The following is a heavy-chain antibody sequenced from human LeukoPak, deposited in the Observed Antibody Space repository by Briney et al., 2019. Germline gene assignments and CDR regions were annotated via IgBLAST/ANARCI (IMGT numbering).Heavy chain of an antibody. CDR1: GFTFSSYG. CDR2: IWYDGSNK. D-gene: IGHD6-13*01. J-gene: IGHJ4*02. CDR3: ASLAAAGVDY. Sequence: PGRSLRLSCAASGFTFSSYGMHWARHAPGKGLEWVAVIWYDGSNKYYADSVKGRFTISRDNSKNTLYLQMNSLRAEDTAVYYCASLAAAGVDYWGQGTLVTVSS. V-gene: IGHV3-33*01.